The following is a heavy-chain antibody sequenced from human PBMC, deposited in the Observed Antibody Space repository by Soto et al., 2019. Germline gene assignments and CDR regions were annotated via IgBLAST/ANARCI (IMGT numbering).Heavy chain of an antibody. V-gene: IGHV1-46*01. D-gene: IGHD1-26*01. CDR3: ARGPGLSFSPRDSGGLLFDY. J-gene: IGHJ4*02. CDR1: GYTFTSYY. Sequence: QVQLVQSGAEVKKPGASVKVSCKASGYTFTSYYMHWVRQAPGQGLEWMGIINPSGGSTSYAQKFQGRVAMPRDTSTSTVYMELSSLRSEDTAVYYCARGPGLSFSPRDSGGLLFDYWGQGTLVTVSS. CDR2: INPSGGST.